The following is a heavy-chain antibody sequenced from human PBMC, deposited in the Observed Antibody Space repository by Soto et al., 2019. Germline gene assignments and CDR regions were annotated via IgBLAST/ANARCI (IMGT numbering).Heavy chain of an antibody. J-gene: IGHJ5*02. V-gene: IGHV1-3*01. D-gene: IGHD4-17*01. CDR3: ARELRPNGDSDWFDP. Sequence: ASVKVSCKASGYTFTSYAMHWVRQAPGQRLEWMGWINAGNGNTKYSQKFQGRVTITRDTSASTAYMELSSLRSEDTAVYYCARELRPNGDSDWFDPWGQGTLVTSPQ. CDR1: GYTFTSYA. CDR2: INAGNGNT.